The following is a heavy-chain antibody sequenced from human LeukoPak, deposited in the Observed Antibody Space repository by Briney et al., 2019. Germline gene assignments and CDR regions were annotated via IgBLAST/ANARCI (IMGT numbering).Heavy chain of an antibody. CDR3: AVSVPAANRY. V-gene: IGHV1-18*01. D-gene: IGHD2-2*01. CDR1: GYTFTNYV. J-gene: IGHJ4*02. Sequence: ASVKVSCKASGYTFTNYVISWVRQAPGQGLESMGWIGAYNGNTNYAQKLQGRVTMTTDTSTSTAYMELSSLRSEDTAVYYCAVSVPAANRYWGQGTLVTVSS. CDR2: IGAYNGNT.